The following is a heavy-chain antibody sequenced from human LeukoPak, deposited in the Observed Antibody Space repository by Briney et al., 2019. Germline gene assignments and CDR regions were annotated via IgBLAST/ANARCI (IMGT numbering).Heavy chain of an antibody. V-gene: IGHV4-59*01. Sequence: PPETLSLTRTVSVGSISSYYWGWIWRPPARGQGWIGYIYSSGSTYYTPSHKRRVTIAVATSKKQFSLRLTAVTAADTAVYYCARGWSNWNDGRLDAFDIWGQGTMVTVSS. CDR1: VGSISSYY. D-gene: IGHD1-20*01. J-gene: IGHJ3*02. CDR2: IYSSGST. CDR3: ARGWSNWNDGRLDAFDI.